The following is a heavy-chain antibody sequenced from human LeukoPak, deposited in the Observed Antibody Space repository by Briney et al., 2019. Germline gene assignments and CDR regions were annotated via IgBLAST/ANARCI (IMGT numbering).Heavy chain of an antibody. CDR3: ARIGYSSSSFDY. V-gene: IGHV3-7*01. CDR2: IKQDGSQK. J-gene: IGHJ4*02. Sequence: HPGGSLRLSCAASGFTFSNYWMSWVRQAPGKGLEWVANIKQDGSQKHYVDSVKGRFTISRDNAKNSQYLQMNSLRAKDTAMYYCARIGYSSSSFDYWGQGTLVTVSS. CDR1: GFTFSNYW. D-gene: IGHD6-6*01.